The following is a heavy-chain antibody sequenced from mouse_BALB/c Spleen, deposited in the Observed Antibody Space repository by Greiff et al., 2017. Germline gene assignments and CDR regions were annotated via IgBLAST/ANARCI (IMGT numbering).Heavy chain of an antibody. CDR1: GFTFTDFY. J-gene: IGHJ4*01. D-gene: IGHD1-3*01. CDR2: IRNKANGYTT. V-gene: IGHV7-3*02. Sequence: EVKLVESGGGLVQPGGSLRLSCATSGFTFTDFYMSWVRQPPGKALEWLGFIRNKANGYTTEYSASVKGRFTISSDNSQSILYLQMNTLRAEDSTTYYCVVARAMDYWGQGTSVTVSS. CDR3: VVARAMDY.